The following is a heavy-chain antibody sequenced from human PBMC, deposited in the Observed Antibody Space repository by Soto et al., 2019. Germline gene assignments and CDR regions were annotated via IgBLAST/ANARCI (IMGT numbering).Heavy chain of an antibody. Sequence: VGSLRLSCAASGCTFSSYSMNWVRQAPGKGLEWVSSISSSSSYIYYADSVKGRFTISRDNAKNSLYLQMNSLRAEDTAVYYCARAEDGDFDYWGQGTLVTVSS. D-gene: IGHD2-8*01. CDR1: GCTFSSYS. V-gene: IGHV3-21*01. CDR3: ARAEDGDFDY. J-gene: IGHJ4*02. CDR2: ISSSSSYI.